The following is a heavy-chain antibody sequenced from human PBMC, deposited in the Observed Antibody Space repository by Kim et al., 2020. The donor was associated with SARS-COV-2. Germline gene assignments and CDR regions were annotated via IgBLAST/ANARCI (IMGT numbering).Heavy chain of an antibody. CDR3: AKDGDDAFDI. J-gene: IGHJ3*02. CDR2: ST. Sequence: STYSADSVTGRFTISRDNSKNTLYLQMNSLRGEDTAVYYCAKDGDDAFDIWGQGTMVTVSS. D-gene: IGHD7-27*01. V-gene: IGHV3-23*01.